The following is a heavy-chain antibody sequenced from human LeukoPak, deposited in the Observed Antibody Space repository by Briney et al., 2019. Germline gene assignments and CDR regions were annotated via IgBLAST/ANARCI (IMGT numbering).Heavy chain of an antibody. CDR1: GYSFTGYY. Sequence: SVKVSCTASGYSFTGYYMLWVGQAPGQGLEWMGGIIPIFCTANYAQKFQGRVTITADESTSTAYMELSSLRSEDTAVYYCSSFEKYDSLLNNWFDPWGQGTLVTVSS. CDR2: IIPIFCTA. V-gene: IGHV1-69*13. CDR3: SSFEKYDSLLNNWFDP. D-gene: IGHD3-22*01. J-gene: IGHJ5*02.